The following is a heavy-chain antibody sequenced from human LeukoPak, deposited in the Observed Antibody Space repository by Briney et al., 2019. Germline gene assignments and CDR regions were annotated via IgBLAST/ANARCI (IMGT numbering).Heavy chain of an antibody. V-gene: IGHV3-7*01. J-gene: IGHJ4*02. D-gene: IGHD6-6*01. CDR3: ARRGGSSSRRSPIDY. CDR2: IKQDGSQR. Sequence: PGGSLRLSCTASGFTFNDYWMTWVRQAQGKGPEWVANIKQDGSQRYYVDSVRGRFTISRDNAKNSLFLQMNGLRAEDTAVYYCARRGGSSSRRSPIDYWGQGTLVTVSS. CDR1: GFTFNDYW.